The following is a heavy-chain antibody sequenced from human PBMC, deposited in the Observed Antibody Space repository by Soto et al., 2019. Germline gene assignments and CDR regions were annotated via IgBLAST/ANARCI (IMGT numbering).Heavy chain of an antibody. Sequence: PGESLKISCKGSGYSFTSYWISWVRQMPGKGLEWMGRSDPSDSYTNYSPSFQGHVTISADKSISTAYLQRSSLKASDTARYYCARHRKWRDDYYFGMDVWGQGXTVTVSS. CDR2: SDPSDSYT. D-gene: IGHD5-12*01. CDR1: GYSFTSYW. J-gene: IGHJ6*02. V-gene: IGHV5-10-1*01. CDR3: ARHRKWRDDYYFGMDV.